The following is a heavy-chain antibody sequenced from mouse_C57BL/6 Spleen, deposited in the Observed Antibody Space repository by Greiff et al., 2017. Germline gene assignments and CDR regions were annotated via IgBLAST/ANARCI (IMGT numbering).Heavy chain of an antibody. V-gene: IGHV1-69*01. J-gene: IGHJ1*03. D-gene: IGHD2-1*01. CDR1: GYTFTSYW. CDR2: IDPSDSYP. CDR3: ARSYGNYWYFDV. Sequence: QVQLQQPGAELVMPGASVKLSCKASGYTFTSYWMHWVKQRPGQGLEWIGEIDPSDSYPNYNQKFKGKSTLTVDKSSSTAYMQLSSLTSEDSAVYYCARSYGNYWYFDVWGTGTTVTVSS.